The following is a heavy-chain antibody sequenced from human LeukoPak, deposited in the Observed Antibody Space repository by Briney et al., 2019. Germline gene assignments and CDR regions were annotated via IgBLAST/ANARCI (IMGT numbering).Heavy chain of an antibody. J-gene: IGHJ4*02. CDR2: MYYSGTT. CDR3: ARHPPRDGSAFDY. V-gene: IGHV4-39*01. Sequence: SETLSLTCTVSGGSTSSGSYYWGWIRQPPGKGLEWIASMYYSGTTFYSPSLKSRVTISVDTSKNQLSLKLGSVTAADTAVYYCARHPPRDGSAFDYWGQGTLVTVSS. CDR1: GGSTSSGSYY.